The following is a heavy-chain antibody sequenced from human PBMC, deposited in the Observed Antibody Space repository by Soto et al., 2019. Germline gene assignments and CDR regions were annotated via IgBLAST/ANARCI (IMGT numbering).Heavy chain of an antibody. V-gene: IGHV4-59*01. Sequence: SETLSLTCTVSGGSISSYYWSWIRQPPGKGLEWIGYIYYSASTNYNPSLKSRVTISVDTSKNQFSLKLSSVTAADKAVYYCEHILSGSQFNYWCQGILVTVS. CDR1: GGSISSYY. D-gene: IGHD3-9*01. J-gene: IGHJ4*02. CDR2: IYYSAST. CDR3: EHILSGSQFNY.